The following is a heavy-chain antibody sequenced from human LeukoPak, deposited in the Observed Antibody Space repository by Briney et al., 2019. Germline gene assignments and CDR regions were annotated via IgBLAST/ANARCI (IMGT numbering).Heavy chain of an antibody. CDR3: AREGQSSGRAPSFNL. Sequence: GGSLRLSCFASGFTLSNNIMHWVRQPAEKGGLEWVSGLGTAGETHYVDSVKGRFTISRGSARNALYLQMTSLTAGDTAIYFCAREGQSSGRAPSFNLWGQGTTVTVSS. CDR1: GFTLSNNI. D-gene: IGHD3-22*01. CDR2: LGTAGET. V-gene: IGHV3-13*01. J-gene: IGHJ3*01.